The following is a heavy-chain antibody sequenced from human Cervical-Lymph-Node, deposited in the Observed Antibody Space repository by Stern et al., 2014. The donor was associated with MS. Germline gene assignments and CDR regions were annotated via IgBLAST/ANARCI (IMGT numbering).Heavy chain of an antibody. CDR3: ARDKSSYPDY. D-gene: IGHD3-16*02. CDR1: GYTFTDYH. J-gene: IGHJ4*02. CDR2: IDPKSGGI. Sequence: QVQLMQSGAEVKKSGASVKVSCEASGYTFTDYHIHWARQAPGQGLEWMGWIDPKSGGITYAQTFQGRVTLTSDTSIGTAYMELSSLTSDDTAVYFCARDKSSYPDYWGQGTPVTISS. V-gene: IGHV1-2*02.